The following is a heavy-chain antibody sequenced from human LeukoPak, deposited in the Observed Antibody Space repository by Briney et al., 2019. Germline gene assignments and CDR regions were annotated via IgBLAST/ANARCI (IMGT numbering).Heavy chain of an antibody. CDR1: GYTFTTYG. V-gene: IGHV1-18*01. CDR2: ISAYNGDT. D-gene: IGHD1-7*01. Sequence: ASVKVSCKTSGYTFTTYGISWVRQAPGQGPEWMGRISAYNGDTTLAQKFQGRLTMTTDTSTRTAFMELGSLRSNDTAVYYCARGDWNYEDYWGQGTLITVSS. J-gene: IGHJ4*02. CDR3: ARGDWNYEDY.